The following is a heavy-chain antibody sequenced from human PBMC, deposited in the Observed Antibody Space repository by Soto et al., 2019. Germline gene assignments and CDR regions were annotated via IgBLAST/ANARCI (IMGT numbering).Heavy chain of an antibody. Sequence: QVQLVESGGGVVQPGRSLRLSCAASGFTFSDYGMHWVRQAPGKGLEWVAVIWYDGSDKYYADSVKGRFTISRDNSKNTLCLQMNSLRAEDTAVYYCARDPRYCSSPSCVAQGNFDYWGQGTLVTVSS. V-gene: IGHV3-33*01. J-gene: IGHJ4*02. CDR1: GFTFSDYG. CDR3: ARDPRYCSSPSCVAQGNFDY. CDR2: IWYDGSDK. D-gene: IGHD2-2*01.